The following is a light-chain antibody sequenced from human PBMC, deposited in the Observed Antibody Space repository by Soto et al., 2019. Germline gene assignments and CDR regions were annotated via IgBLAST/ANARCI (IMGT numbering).Light chain of an antibody. J-gene: IGKJ1*01. V-gene: IGKV1-5*01. CDR2: DVS. CDR3: QQYNDYSAT. Sequence: DIEMVQSPSALPASVGXTVTITCRASQKSSPWLAWYQQKPGQAPKLLMYDVSSLKRGVPSRFSGSGSGTEFTLTISSLQPDDFATYYCQQYNDYSATFGQGTKVDIK. CDR1: QKSSPW.